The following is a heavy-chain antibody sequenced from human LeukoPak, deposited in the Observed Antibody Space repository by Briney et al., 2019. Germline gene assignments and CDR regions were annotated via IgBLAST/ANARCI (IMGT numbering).Heavy chain of an antibody. Sequence: PGGSLRLSCAASGFIFNNYAMHWARQAPGKGLEWVAVISYDGSNKDYPDSVKGRFTISRDNSKHTVYVQMNSLRAEDTAVYYCARGPSGSYADYWGQGTLVTVSS. V-gene: IGHV3-30*04. CDR3: ARGPSGSYADY. J-gene: IGHJ4*02. D-gene: IGHD1-26*01. CDR1: GFIFNNYA. CDR2: ISYDGSNK.